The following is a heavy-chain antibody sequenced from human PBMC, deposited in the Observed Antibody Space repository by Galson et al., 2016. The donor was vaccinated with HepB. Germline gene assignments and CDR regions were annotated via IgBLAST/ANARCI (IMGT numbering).Heavy chain of an antibody. Sequence: SLRLSCAASGFAFSRYDMNWVRQAPGQGLEWVSGISGNGASTYYVDSVQGRFTISRDNSKNTLHLQMNRLRAEDTAVYYCAKRGAVAGTMLYYYAMDVWGRGTTVTVSS. V-gene: IGHV3-23*01. CDR3: AKRGAVAGTMLYYYAMDV. J-gene: IGHJ6*02. D-gene: IGHD6-19*01. CDR2: ISGNGAST. CDR1: GFAFSRYD.